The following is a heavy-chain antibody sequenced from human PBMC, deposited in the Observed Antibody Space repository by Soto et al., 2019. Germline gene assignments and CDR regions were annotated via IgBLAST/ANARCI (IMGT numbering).Heavy chain of an antibody. CDR1: GFTFSNHG. Sequence: GGSLRLSCAASGFTFSNHGLHWVRQAPGKGLEWVAVISYDGNSKYFADSVKGRFTISRDKSKNTLSLQMNSLRPEDTAIYYCARSIVIMPAAVPWYYYGLDVWGQGTTVTVSS. CDR2: ISYDGNSK. CDR3: ARSIVIMPAAVPWYYYGLDV. V-gene: IGHV3-30*03. J-gene: IGHJ6*02. D-gene: IGHD2-2*01.